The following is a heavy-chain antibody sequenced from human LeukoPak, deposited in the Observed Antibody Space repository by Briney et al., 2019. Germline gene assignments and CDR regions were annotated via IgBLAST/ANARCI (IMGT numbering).Heavy chain of an antibody. CDR2: ISYDGSNK. Sequence: PGGSLRLSCAASGFTFSSYGMHWVRQAPGKGLEWVAVISYDGSNKYYADSVKGRFTISRDNSKNTLYLQMNSLRVEDTAVYYCARHVLYYDFWSGYYRIWFDPWGQGTLVTVSS. D-gene: IGHD3-3*01. CDR3: ARHVLYYDFWSGYYRIWFDP. CDR1: GFTFSSYG. J-gene: IGHJ5*02. V-gene: IGHV3-30*03.